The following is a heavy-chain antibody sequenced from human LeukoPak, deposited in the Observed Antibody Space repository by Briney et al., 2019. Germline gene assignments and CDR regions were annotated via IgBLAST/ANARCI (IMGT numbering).Heavy chain of an antibody. CDR2: ISSSSSTI. V-gene: IGHV3-48*01. D-gene: IGHD2-2*01. CDR1: GFTFSSYS. J-gene: IGHJ4*02. Sequence: HTGGSPRLSCAASGFTFSSYSMNWVRQAPGKGLEWVSYISSSSSTIYYADSVKGRFTISRDNAKNSLYLQMNSLRAEDTAVYYCARGVVRVPAAIDFDFWGQGTLVTVSS. CDR3: ARGVVRVPAAIDFDF.